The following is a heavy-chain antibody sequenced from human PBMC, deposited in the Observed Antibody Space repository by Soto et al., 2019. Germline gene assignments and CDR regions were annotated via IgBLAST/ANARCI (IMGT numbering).Heavy chain of an antibody. V-gene: IGHV1-69*01. CDR1: GGTFSSYA. D-gene: IGHD3-3*01. J-gene: IGHJ6*02. Sequence: QVQLVQSGAEVKKPGSSVKVSCKASGGTFSSYAISWVRQAPGQGLEWMGGIIPIFGTANYAQKFQGRVTITADESTSTAYMELSSLRSEDTAVYYWARESRDYDFWTTSYYYGMDVWGQGTTVTVSS. CDR3: ARESRDYDFWTTSYYYGMDV. CDR2: IIPIFGTA.